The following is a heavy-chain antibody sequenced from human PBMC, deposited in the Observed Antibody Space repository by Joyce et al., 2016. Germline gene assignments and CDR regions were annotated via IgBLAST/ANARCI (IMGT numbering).Heavy chain of an antibody. V-gene: IGHV1-69*01. J-gene: IGHJ4*02. Sequence: QVLLVQSGAEVKKPGSSVKVSCKASGDTFSNYAISWVRQAPGPGLEWMGGIIPVFGTTNYAQKFQDRVMITADESTSTAHMELSSLRSEDTAVYYCARIKYFGSSGYYYGGFDYWGQGTLVTVSS. CDR2: IIPVFGTT. CDR1: GDTFSNYA. CDR3: ARIKYFGSSGYYYGGFDY. D-gene: IGHD3-22*01.